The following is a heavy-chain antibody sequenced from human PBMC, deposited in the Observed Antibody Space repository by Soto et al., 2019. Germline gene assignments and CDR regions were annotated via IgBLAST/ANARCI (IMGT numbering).Heavy chain of an antibody. J-gene: IGHJ3*02. CDR2: IYYSGST. CDR3: ARVNPSIAAPLGAFDI. D-gene: IGHD6-13*01. CDR1: GGSISSYY. V-gene: IGHV4-59*01. Sequence: QVQLQESGPGLVKPSETLSLTCTVSGGSISSYYWSWIRQPPGKGLEWIGYIYYSGSTNYNPSLKSRVTISVDTSKNQFSLKLSSETAADTAVYYCARVNPSIAAPLGAFDIWGQGTMVTVSS.